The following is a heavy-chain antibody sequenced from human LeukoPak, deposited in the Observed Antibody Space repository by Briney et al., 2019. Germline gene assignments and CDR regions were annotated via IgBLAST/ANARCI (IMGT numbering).Heavy chain of an antibody. J-gene: IGHJ4*02. CDR2: IYYSGST. Sequence: SETLSLTCTVSGGSISSYYWSWIRQPPGKGLEWIGYIYYSGSTNYNPSLKSRVTISVDTSKNQFSLKLGSVTAADTAVFYCARGGSSGWLLDYWGQGTLVTVSS. D-gene: IGHD6-19*01. V-gene: IGHV4-59*01. CDR3: ARGGSSGWLLDY. CDR1: GGSISSYY.